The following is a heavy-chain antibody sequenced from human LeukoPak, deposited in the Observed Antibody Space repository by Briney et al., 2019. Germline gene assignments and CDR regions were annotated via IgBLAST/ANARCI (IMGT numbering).Heavy chain of an antibody. CDR1: GFTFSDHY. J-gene: IGHJ4*02. CDR3: ARDGGTLTSRFDY. D-gene: IGHD4-11*01. CDR2: ISSTGSTI. V-gene: IGHV3-11*04. Sequence: GGSLRLSCAASGFTFSDHYMTWIRQAPGKGLEWVSYISSTGSTIYYADSVKGRFTISRDNAKNSLYLQTNSLSAEDTAVYYCARDGGTLTSRFDYWGQGTLVTVSS.